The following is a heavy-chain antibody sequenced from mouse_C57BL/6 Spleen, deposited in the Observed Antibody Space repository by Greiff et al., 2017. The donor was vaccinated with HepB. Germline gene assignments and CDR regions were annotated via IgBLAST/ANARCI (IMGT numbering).Heavy chain of an antibody. CDR3: ARDSDYGSSFDWYFDV. Sequence: QVQLQQSGAELARPGASVKLSCKASGYTFTSYGISWVKQRTGQGLEWIGVIDPSDSYTNYNQKFKGKATLTVDTSSSTAYMQLSSLTSEDSAVYYCARDSDYGSSFDWYFDVWGTGTTVTVSS. J-gene: IGHJ1*03. CDR2: IDPSDSYT. D-gene: IGHD1-1*01. V-gene: IGHV1-59*01. CDR1: GYTFTSYG.